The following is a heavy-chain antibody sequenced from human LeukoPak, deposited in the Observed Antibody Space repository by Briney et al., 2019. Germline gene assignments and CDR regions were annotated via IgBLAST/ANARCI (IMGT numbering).Heavy chain of an antibody. V-gene: IGHV4-39*01. D-gene: IGHD3-3*01. CDR2: IYYSGST. CDR3: ARHPNSITIFGGLDY. J-gene: IGHJ4*02. Sequence: PSETLSLTCIVSGASISSSICYWGWIRHPPGKGLEGIGSIYYSGSTFYNPSLKSRVTISVDTSKTEFSLMLTSATAADTAVYYCARHPNSITIFGGLDYWGPGTIVTASS. CDR1: GASISSSICY.